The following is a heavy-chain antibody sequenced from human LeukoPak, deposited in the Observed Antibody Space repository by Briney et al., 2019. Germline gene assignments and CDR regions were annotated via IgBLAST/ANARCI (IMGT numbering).Heavy chain of an antibody. CDR1: GFTFSSYW. CDR3: ARGSDSTGYLLLDY. CDR2: IKQDGSEE. D-gene: IGHD3-22*01. V-gene: IGHV3-7*01. J-gene: IGHJ4*02. Sequence: GGSLRLSCAASGFTFSSYWMSWVRQAPGKGLEWVANIKQDGSEEYYVDSVKGRFTISRDNAKNSLYLQMNSLRAEDTAVYYCARGSDSTGYLLLDYWGQGTLVTVSS.